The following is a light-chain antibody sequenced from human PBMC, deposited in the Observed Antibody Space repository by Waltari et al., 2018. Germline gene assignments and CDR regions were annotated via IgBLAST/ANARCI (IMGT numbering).Light chain of an antibody. CDR1: TSDIGGTFY. V-gene: IGLV2-14*03. CDR2: YVT. J-gene: IGLJ2*01. CDR3: SSSAGTTSV. Sequence: QSALTQPASVSGSPGQSITISCTGTTSDIGGTFYVSWYRQYPGYAPTLIIFYVTNRPPGVSHRFSDSKSGNTASLTISGLQADDEADYYCSSSAGTTSVFGGGTKVTVL.